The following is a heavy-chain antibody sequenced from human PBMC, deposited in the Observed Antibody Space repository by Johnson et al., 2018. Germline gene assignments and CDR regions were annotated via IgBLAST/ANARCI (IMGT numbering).Heavy chain of an antibody. Sequence: VQLVESGGGLVKPGGSLRLSCAASGFTFSGYYMTWIRQAPGKGLEWVSYISSSGSSTYYADSVKGRFTISRDNTKNSLYLQMNSLRAEDTALYYWARETRRTFDAWGQGTMVTVSS. CDR2: ISSSGSST. CDR1: GFTFSGYY. CDR3: ARETRRTFDA. V-gene: IGHV3-11*01. J-gene: IGHJ3*01.